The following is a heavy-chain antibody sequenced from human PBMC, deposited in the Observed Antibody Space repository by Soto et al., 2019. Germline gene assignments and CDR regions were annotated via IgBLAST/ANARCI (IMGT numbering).Heavy chain of an antibody. V-gene: IGHV1-69*13. J-gene: IGHJ4*02. CDR2: IIPIFGTA. Sequence: ASVKVSCKVSGYTLTELSMHWVRQAPGQGLEWMGGIIPIFGTANYAQKFQGSVTITADESTSTAYMELSSLRSEDTAVYYCASVYYGSGSYYHTFDYWGQGTLVTVSS. D-gene: IGHD3-10*01. CDR3: ASVYYGSGSYYHTFDY. CDR1: GYTLTELS.